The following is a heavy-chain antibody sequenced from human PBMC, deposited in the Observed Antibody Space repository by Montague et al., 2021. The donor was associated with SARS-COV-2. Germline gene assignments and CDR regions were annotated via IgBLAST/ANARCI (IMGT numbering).Heavy chain of an antibody. J-gene: IGHJ3*02. Sequence: SETLPLTCTVSGYSISTGYCWGWIRQPPGKGLEWIGTIYHSGSTYFNPSLKSRVTISVDTSKNQFSLNLSSVTAADTAVYYCAKVAGSHDTFDIWGRGTMVTVSS. CDR3: AKVAGSHDTFDI. D-gene: IGHD6-19*01. CDR2: IYHSGST. CDR1: GYSISTGYC. V-gene: IGHV4-38-2*02.